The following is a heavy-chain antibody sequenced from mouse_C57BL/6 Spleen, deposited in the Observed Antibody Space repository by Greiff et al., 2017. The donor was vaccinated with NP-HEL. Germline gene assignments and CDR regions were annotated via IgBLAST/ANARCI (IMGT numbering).Heavy chain of an antibody. CDR2: ISSGSSTI. J-gene: IGHJ1*03. Sequence: EVMLVESGGGLVKPGGSLKLSCAASGFTFSDYGMHWVRQAPEKGLEWVAYISSGSSTIYYADTVKGRFTISRDNAKNTLFLQMTSLRSEDTAMYYYARTMVPYWYFDVWGTGTTVTVSS. V-gene: IGHV5-17*01. CDR1: GFTFSDYG. CDR3: ARTMVPYWYFDV. D-gene: IGHD2-2*01.